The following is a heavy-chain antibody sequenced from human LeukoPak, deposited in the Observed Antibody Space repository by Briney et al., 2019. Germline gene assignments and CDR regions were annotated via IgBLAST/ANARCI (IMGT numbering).Heavy chain of an antibody. D-gene: IGHD5-12*01. CDR2: IYYSGIT. CDR1: GGSISNYY. Sequence: PSETLSLTCTVSGGSISNYYWNFIRQPPGKGLEWIGYIYYSGITNYNPSLKSRVTISVDTSKNQFSLKLSSVTAADTAVYFCARDLYSGYGGYFDSWGQGTLVTVSS. CDR3: ARDLYSGYGGYFDS. V-gene: IGHV4-59*01. J-gene: IGHJ4*02.